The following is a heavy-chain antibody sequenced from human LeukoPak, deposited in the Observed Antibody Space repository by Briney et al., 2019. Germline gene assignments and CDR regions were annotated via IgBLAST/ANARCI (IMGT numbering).Heavy chain of an antibody. D-gene: IGHD1-26*01. J-gene: IGHJ5*02. CDR2: ITVSGGST. CDR3: AKDRGGSYPNWFDP. Sequence: GGSLRLSCAASGFTFSSYAMSWVRQAPGKGLEWVSAITVSGGSTYYADSVKGRFTISRDNSKNTLYLQMNSLRAEDTAGYYCAKDRGGSYPNWFDPWGQGTLVTVSS. V-gene: IGHV3-23*01. CDR1: GFTFSSYA.